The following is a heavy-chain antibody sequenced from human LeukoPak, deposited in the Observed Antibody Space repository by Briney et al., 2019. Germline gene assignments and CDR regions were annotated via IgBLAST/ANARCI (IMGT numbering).Heavy chain of an antibody. J-gene: IGHJ3*02. CDR1: GFTCSSYW. CDR2: IKQDGSEK. V-gene: IGHV3-7*01. Sequence: GGSLRLSCAASGFTCSSYWMSWVRQAPGKGREWVANIKQDGSEKYYVDSVKGRFTISRDNAKNSLYLQMNSLRAEDAAVYCARAGGTYYGIAFDIWGQGTMVTVSS. CDR3: ARAGGTYYGIAFDI. D-gene: IGHD1-26*01.